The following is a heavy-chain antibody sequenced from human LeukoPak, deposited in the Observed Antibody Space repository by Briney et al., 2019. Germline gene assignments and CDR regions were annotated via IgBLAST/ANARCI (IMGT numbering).Heavy chain of an antibody. V-gene: IGHV4-34*01. Sequence: SETLSLTCAVSGGPFSGYFWSWIRQSSGKGLEWIGEIHNSGTTNYNPSLDSRVTISEDTSKNQFYLNLSSVTASDTAVYYCARRYYYNLGSFPFDFWGQGTLVTVSS. CDR3: ARRYYYNLGSFPFDF. CDR1: GGPFSGYF. D-gene: IGHD3-10*01. CDR2: IHNSGTT. J-gene: IGHJ4*02.